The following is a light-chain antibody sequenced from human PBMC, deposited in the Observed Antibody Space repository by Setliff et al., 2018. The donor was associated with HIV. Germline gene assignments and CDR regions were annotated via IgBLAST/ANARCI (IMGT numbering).Light chain of an antibody. V-gene: IGLV1-44*01. CDR1: ISNIGSNT. CDR3: AAWDGSLNAYL. Sequence: QSVLTQPLSASGTPGRSITISCSGSISNIGSNTVNLYQQLPGTAPKLLMYGVDQRPSGVPDRFSASKSGTSASLAISGLQSEDEADYYCAAWDGSLNAYLFGTGTKVTVL. CDR2: GVD. J-gene: IGLJ1*01.